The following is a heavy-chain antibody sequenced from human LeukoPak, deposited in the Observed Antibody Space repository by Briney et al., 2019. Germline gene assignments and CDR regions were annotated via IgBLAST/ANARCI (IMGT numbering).Heavy chain of an antibody. Sequence: SVKVSCTASGGTFSSYAISWVRQAPGQGLEWMGGIIPIFGTANYAQKFQGRVTMTTDTSTNTVYMELRSLRFDDTAVYYCARDLAGIVGVTAWFDPWGQGTLVTVSS. V-gene: IGHV1-69*05. CDR2: IIPIFGTA. J-gene: IGHJ5*02. CDR1: GGTFSSYA. D-gene: IGHD1-26*01. CDR3: ARDLAGIVGVTAWFDP.